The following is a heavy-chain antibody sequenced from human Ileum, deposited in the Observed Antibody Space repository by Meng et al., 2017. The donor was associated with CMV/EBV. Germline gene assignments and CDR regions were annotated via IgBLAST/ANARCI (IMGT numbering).Heavy chain of an antibody. V-gene: IGHV2-5*01. CDR2: IYWNDDK. D-gene: IGHD3-16*01. J-gene: IGHJ4*02. Sequence: QIPLKESGPTLVKPTQTLKLTCTFADFPVNTNGVGVGWVRQPPGKAPEWLGIIYWNDDKRYSPSLKSRLSITRDTSKNQVVLRMTNMAPGDTATYYCAHRPDSPGLFFDSWGQGSLVTVSS. CDR3: AHRPDSPGLFFDS. CDR1: DFPVNTNGVG.